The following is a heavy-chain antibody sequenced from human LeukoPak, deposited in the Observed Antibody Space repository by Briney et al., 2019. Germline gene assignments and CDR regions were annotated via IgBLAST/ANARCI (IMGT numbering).Heavy chain of an antibody. V-gene: IGHV3-9*01. D-gene: IGHD3-22*01. CDR1: GFTFDDYA. Sequence: GRSLRLSCAASGFTFDDYAMHWVRQAPGKGLEWVSGISWNSGSIGYADSVKGRFTISRDNAKNSLYLQMNSLRAEDTALYYCAKDSGYYYTYAFDIWGQGTMVTVSS. CDR2: ISWNSGSI. J-gene: IGHJ3*02. CDR3: AKDSGYYYTYAFDI.